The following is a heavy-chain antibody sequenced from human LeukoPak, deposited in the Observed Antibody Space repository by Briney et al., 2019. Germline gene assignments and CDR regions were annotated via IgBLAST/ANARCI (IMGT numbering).Heavy chain of an antibody. Sequence: GESLKISCKGSGYSVTSNWIGWVRQMPGKGLEWMGIIYPGDSDTRYSPSFQGQVTISADKSISTAYLQWSSLKASDIAMYYCARLIIRGSGTDAFDIWGQGTMVTVSS. CDR1: GYSVTSNW. D-gene: IGHD3-10*01. CDR3: ARLIIRGSGTDAFDI. J-gene: IGHJ3*02. V-gene: IGHV5-51*01. CDR2: IYPGDSDT.